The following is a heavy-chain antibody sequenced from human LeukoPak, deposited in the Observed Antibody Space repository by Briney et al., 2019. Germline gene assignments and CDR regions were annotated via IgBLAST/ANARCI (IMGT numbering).Heavy chain of an antibody. CDR2: IYTSGST. CDR1: GGSISSYY. J-gene: IGHJ6*03. Sequence: PSETLSLTCTVSGGSISSYYWSWIRQPAGKGLEWIGRIYTSGSTNYNPTLKSRVTVSVDTSKNQFSLKLSSVTAADTAVYYCARFPGGAEYRHYYYMDVWGKGTTVTVSS. CDR3: ARFPGGAEYRHYYYMDV. V-gene: IGHV4-4*07. D-gene: IGHD1-14*01.